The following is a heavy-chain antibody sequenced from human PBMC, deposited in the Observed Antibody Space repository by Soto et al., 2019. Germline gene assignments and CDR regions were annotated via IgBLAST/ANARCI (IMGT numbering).Heavy chain of an antibody. CDR1: GGSFSGYY. V-gene: IGHV4-34*01. J-gene: IGHJ4*02. D-gene: IGHD3-22*01. CDR3: ARVEYYYDSSGYQTNDY. CDR2: INHSGST. Sequence: SETLSLTCAVYGGSFSGYYWSWIRQPPGKGLEWIGEINHSGSTNYNPSLKSRVTISVDTSKNQFSLKLSSVTAADTAVYYCARVEYYYDSSGYQTNDYWGQGTLVTVS.